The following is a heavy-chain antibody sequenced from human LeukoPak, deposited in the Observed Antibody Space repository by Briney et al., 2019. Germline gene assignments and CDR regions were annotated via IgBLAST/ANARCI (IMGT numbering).Heavy chain of an antibody. CDR3: AREVNTMVRGVIGCYFDY. J-gene: IGHJ4*02. V-gene: IGHV1-2*02. CDR1: VYTFTGYY. Sequence: GASVKVSCEASVYTFTGYYMHWVRQAPGQGLEWVGWINPNSGGTHYAQKFQGRVTMTRDTSISTASMELSRLRSDDTAVYYCAREVNTMVRGVIGCYFDYWGQGTLVTVSS. D-gene: IGHD3-10*01. CDR2: INPNSGGT.